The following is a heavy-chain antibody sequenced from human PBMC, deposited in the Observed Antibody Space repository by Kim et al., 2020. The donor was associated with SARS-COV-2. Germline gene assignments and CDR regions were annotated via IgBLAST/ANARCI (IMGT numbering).Heavy chain of an antibody. Sequence: DSVKGRFTSSRDNAKNSLYLQMNSLRAEDTALYYCAKAWSYDILTGPIDYWGQGTLVTVSS. CDR3: AKAWSYDILTGPIDY. D-gene: IGHD3-9*01. J-gene: IGHJ4*02. V-gene: IGHV3-9*01.